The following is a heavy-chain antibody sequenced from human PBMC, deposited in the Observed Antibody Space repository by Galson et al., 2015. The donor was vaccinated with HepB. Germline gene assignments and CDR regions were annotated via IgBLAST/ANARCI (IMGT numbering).Heavy chain of an antibody. CDR2: MNPKSTNT. J-gene: IGHJ4*02. Sequence: SVKVSCKASGHTFTSYDVTWVRQAPGQGLEWMGWMNPKSTNTGYARKFQGRVTMTGDTSMDTAYMGLSSLTSEDTAVYYCARAVRNQLLSEYWGQGTLVTVSS. CDR1: GHTFTSYD. V-gene: IGHV1-8*01. D-gene: IGHD1-26*01. CDR3: ARAVRNQLLSEY.